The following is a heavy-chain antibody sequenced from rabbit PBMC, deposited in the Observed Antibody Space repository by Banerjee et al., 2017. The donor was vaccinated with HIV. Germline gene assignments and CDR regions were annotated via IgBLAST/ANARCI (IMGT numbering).Heavy chain of an antibody. CDR1: GFDLSSSYW. V-gene: IGHV1S45*01. Sequence: QEQLEESGGDLVKPGASLTLTCTASGFDLSSSYWICWVRQAPGKGLEWIACIYAGSSGSTYYASWAKGRFTISKTSSTTVTLQMTSLTAADTATYFCARDLAGVIGWNFNLWGQGTLVTVS. CDR2: IYAGSSGST. D-gene: IGHD4-1*01. CDR3: ARDLAGVIGWNFNL. J-gene: IGHJ4*01.